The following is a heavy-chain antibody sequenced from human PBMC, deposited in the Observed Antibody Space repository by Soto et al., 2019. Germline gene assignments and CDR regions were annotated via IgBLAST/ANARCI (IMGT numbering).Heavy chain of an antibody. V-gene: IGHV3-33*01. CDR2: IWYDGGNK. J-gene: IGHJ4*02. Sequence: QVQLVESGGGVVQPGTSLRLSCAASGFTFSNYGMHWVRQAPGKGLEWVAFIWYDGGNKYYAESVKGRFTVPRDNSKNTLYLQMNSLRAEDTAVYYCVPDGDVNTGFGKDYWGQGTLVTVSS. D-gene: IGHD3-16*01. CDR1: GFTFSNYG. CDR3: VPDGDVNTGFGKDY.